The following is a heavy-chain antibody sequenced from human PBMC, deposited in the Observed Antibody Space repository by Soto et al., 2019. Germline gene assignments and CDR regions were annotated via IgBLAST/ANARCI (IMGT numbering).Heavy chain of an antibody. V-gene: IGHV4-39*01. D-gene: IGHD3-22*01. CDR3: ARHPGLYHDSSGYYPDY. J-gene: IGHJ4*02. CDR2: IYYSGST. Sequence: SETLSLTCTVSGGSISSSSYYWGWIRQPPGKGLEWIGSIYYSGSTYYNPSLKSRVTISVDTSKNQFSLKLSPVTAADTAVYYCARHPGLYHDSSGYYPDYWGQGTLVTVS. CDR1: GGSISSSSYY.